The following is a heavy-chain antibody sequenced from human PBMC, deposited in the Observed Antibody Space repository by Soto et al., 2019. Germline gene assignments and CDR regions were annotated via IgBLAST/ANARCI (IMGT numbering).Heavy chain of an antibody. Sequence: SETLSLTCTVSGGSISSGGYYWSWIRQHPGKGLEWIGYIYYSGSTYYNPSLKSRVTISVDTSKNQFSLKLSSVTAADTAVYYCARDGPIEYCSSTSCPSGGMDVWGQGTTVTVSS. J-gene: IGHJ6*02. CDR2: IYYSGST. CDR1: GGSISSGGYY. D-gene: IGHD2-2*01. CDR3: ARDGPIEYCSSTSCPSGGMDV. V-gene: IGHV4-31*03.